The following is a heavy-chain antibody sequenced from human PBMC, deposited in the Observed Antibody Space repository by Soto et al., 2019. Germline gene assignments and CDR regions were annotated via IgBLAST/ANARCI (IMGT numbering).Heavy chain of an antibody. D-gene: IGHD6-13*01. V-gene: IGHV4-4*07. CDR2: IYTSGST. CDR1: GGSISSYY. Sequence: SETLSLTCTVSGGSISSYYWSWIRQPAGKGLEWIGRIYTSGSTNYNPSLKSRVTMSVDTSKNQFSLKLSSVTAADTAVYYCASVARGIAAAGFDPWGQGTLVTVSS. CDR3: ASVARGIAAAGFDP. J-gene: IGHJ5*02.